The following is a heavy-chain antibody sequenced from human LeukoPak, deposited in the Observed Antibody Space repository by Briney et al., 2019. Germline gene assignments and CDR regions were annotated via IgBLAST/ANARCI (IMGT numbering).Heavy chain of an antibody. V-gene: IGHV1-18*01. CDR1: GYTFTTHG. CDR3: ARDGYFDL. J-gene: IGHJ2*01. Sequence: ASVKVSCKASGYTFTTHGIAWVRQAPGQGLEWMGWISAHNGNTNYAQSLQGRVTMTTDTSTNTAYMELRSLRSAATAVYYCARDGYFDLWGRGTLVTVSS. CDR2: ISAHNGNT.